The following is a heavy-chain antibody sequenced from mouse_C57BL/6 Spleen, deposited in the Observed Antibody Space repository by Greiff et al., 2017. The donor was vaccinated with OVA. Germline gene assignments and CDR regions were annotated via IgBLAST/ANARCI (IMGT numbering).Heavy chain of an antibody. CDR2: IDPSDSYT. CDR3: ARGDYGRN. D-gene: IGHD1-1*01. V-gene: IGHV1-50*01. Sequence: QVQLQQPGAELVKPGASVKLSCKASGYTFTSYWMQWVKQRPGQGLEWIGEIDPSDSYTNYNQKFKGKATLTVDTSSSTAYMQLSSLTSEDSAVYYCARGDYGRNWGQGTTLTVSS. CDR1: GYTFTSYW. J-gene: IGHJ2*01.